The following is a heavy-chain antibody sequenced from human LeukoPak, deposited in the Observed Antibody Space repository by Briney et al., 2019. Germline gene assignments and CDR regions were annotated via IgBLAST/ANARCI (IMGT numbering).Heavy chain of an antibody. D-gene: IGHD3-9*01. Sequence: ASVKVSCKASGGTFSSYAISWVRQAPGQGLEWMGGIIPIFGTANYAQKFQGRVTITADKSTSTAYMELSSLRFEDTAVYYCAGRLRYFDQGAFDIWGQGTMVTVSS. CDR1: GGTFSSYA. CDR2: IIPIFGTA. CDR3: AGRLRYFDQGAFDI. V-gene: IGHV1-69*06. J-gene: IGHJ3*02.